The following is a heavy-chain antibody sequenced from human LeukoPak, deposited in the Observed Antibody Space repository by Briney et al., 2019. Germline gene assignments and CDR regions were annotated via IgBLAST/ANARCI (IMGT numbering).Heavy chain of an antibody. J-gene: IGHJ5*02. D-gene: IGHD5-12*01. V-gene: IGHV4-34*01. CDR2: INHSGST. Sequence: SETVSLTCAVYGGSFSGYYWSWTHQPPGKGLEWIGEINHSGSTNYNPSLKSRITISVDTSKNQFSLKLSSVTAADTAVYYCARRVATIPRWFDPWGQGALVADPS. CDR3: ARRVATIPRWFDP. CDR1: GGSFSGYY.